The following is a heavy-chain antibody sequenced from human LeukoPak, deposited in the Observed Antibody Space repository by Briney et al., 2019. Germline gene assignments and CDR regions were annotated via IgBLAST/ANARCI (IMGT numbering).Heavy chain of an antibody. D-gene: IGHD2-2*01. Sequence: ASVKVSCKASGYTFTGYYMHWVRQAPGQGLEWTGWINPNSGGTNYAQKFQGRVTMTRDTSISTAYMELSRLRSDDTAVYYCARVRSDCSSTSCYVDYFDYWGQGTLVTVSS. V-gene: IGHV1-2*02. CDR1: GYTFTGYY. CDR2: INPNSGGT. J-gene: IGHJ4*02. CDR3: ARVRSDCSSTSCYVDYFDY.